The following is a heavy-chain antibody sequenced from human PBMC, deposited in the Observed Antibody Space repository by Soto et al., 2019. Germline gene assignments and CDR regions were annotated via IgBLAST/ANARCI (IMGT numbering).Heavy chain of an antibody. CDR2: INVGNGNT. D-gene: IGHD1-26*01. Sequence: QVQFVQSGAAVKKPGASVKVSCKTPGYTLNRYNRHWGRQAPGRRLEWMGWINVGNGNTRYSQKFQGRLTLTRETPGNTATQTLNSPISGVRAAFYAATPQDCGGCFDSWGQGPRVTVSS. J-gene: IGHJ4*02. CDR3: ATPQDCGGCFDS. V-gene: IGHV1-3*01. CDR1: GYTLNRYN.